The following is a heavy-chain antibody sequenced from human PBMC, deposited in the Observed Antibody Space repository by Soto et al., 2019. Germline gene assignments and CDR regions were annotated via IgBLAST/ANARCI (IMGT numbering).Heavy chain of an antibody. CDR3: ARVGVYYDSSGYPY. Sequence: ASVKVSCKASGYTFTSYVISWVRQAPGQGLEWMGWISAYNGNTNYAQKLQGRVTMTTDTSTSTAYMELRSLRSDDTAVYYCARVGVYYDSSGYPYWGQGTLVTVSS. V-gene: IGHV1-18*01. CDR2: ISAYNGNT. D-gene: IGHD3-22*01. J-gene: IGHJ4*02. CDR1: GYTFTSYV.